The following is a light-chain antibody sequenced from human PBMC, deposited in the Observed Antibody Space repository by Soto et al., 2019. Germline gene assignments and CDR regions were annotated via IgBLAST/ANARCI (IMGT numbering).Light chain of an antibody. Sequence: QLVLTQPPSVSGGPGQRVTISCTGRSSNIGAGYDVHWYQQLPGTAPKLLIYGNSNRPSGVPDRFSGSKSGTSASLAITGLQAEDEADYYCQSYDSSLSGSVVFGGGTKLTVL. CDR3: QSYDSSLSGSVV. V-gene: IGLV1-40*01. CDR2: GNS. CDR1: SSNIGAGYD. J-gene: IGLJ2*01.